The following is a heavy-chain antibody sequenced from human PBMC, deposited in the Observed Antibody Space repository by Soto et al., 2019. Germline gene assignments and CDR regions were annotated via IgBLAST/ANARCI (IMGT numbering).Heavy chain of an antibody. D-gene: IGHD6-6*01. CDR2: TYYRSKWYN. CDR3: ARGPQLAARPHNGNWFDP. V-gene: IGHV6-1*01. CDR1: GDSVSSNSAA. Sequence: TLSLTCAISGDSVSSNSAAWNWIRQSPSRGLEWLGRTYYRSKWYNDYAVSVKSRITINPDTSKNQFSLQLNSVTPEDTAVYYCARGPQLAARPHNGNWFDPWGQGTLVTVSS. J-gene: IGHJ5*02.